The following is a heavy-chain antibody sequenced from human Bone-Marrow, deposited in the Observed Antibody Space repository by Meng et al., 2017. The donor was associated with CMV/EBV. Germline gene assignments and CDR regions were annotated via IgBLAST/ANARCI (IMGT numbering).Heavy chain of an antibody. V-gene: IGHV3-21*01. CDR2: SSSSSSSYI. J-gene: IGHJ4*02. D-gene: IGHD3-22*01. Sequence: GGSLRLSCTASGFTFSSYSMNWVRQAPGKGLEWVSSSSSSSSSYIYYADSVKGRFTISRENAKNSVDLQMNSLRAEDTAVYYCARVGDSITMINWGQGTLVTVSS. CDR1: GFTFSSYS. CDR3: ARVGDSITMIN.